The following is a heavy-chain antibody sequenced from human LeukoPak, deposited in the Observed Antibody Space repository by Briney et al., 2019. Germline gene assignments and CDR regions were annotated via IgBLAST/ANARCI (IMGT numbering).Heavy chain of an antibody. D-gene: IGHD2-15*01. CDR1: GGTFSSYA. CDR3: AREEGLGYCSGGSCYYWFDP. CDR2: IIPIFGTA. V-gene: IGHV1-69*13. Sequence: GASVKVSCKASGGTFSSYAISWVRRAPGQGLEWMGGIIPIFGTANYAQKFQGRVTITADESTSTAYVELSSLRSEDTAVYYCAREEGLGYCSGGSCYYWFDPWGQGTLVTVSS. J-gene: IGHJ5*02.